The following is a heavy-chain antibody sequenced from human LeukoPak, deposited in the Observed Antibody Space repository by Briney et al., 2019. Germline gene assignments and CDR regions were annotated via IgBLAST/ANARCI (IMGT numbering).Heavy chain of an antibody. Sequence: GGSLRLSCAASGFTFSSYNMNWVRQAPGKGLEWVSTISGSSGHIYYADSVKGRFTISRDNAKNSLYLQMNSLRAEDTAVYYCARDLGYDSSGFYHYFDNWGQGTLVTVSS. CDR3: ARDLGYDSSGFYHYFDN. D-gene: IGHD3-22*01. J-gene: IGHJ4*02. CDR1: GFTFSSYN. V-gene: IGHV3-21*01. CDR2: ISGSSGHI.